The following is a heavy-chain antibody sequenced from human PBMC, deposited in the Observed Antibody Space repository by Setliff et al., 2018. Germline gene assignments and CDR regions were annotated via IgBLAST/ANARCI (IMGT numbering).Heavy chain of an antibody. CDR3: ARARYSNFLNWFDP. CDR1: GGSISSGSYY. J-gene: IGHJ5*02. D-gene: IGHD4-4*01. CDR2: IYTSGST. Sequence: SETLSLTCTVSGGSISSGSYYWSWIRQPAGKGLEWIGRIYTSGSTNYNSSLKSRVTISVDTSKNQFSLKLSSMTAADTAVYYCARARYSNFLNWFDPWGQGTLVTVSS. V-gene: IGHV4-61*02.